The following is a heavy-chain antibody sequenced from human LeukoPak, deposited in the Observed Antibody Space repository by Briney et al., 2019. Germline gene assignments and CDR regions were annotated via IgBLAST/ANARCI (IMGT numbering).Heavy chain of an antibody. V-gene: IGHV3-53*01. CDR1: GFTVSSNY. J-gene: IGHJ4*02. Sequence: PGGSLRLSCAASGFTVSSNYMSWVRQAPGKGLEWVSVIYSGGSTYYADSLKGRFTISRDNSKNTLYLQMNSLRAEDTAVYYCARERQYYFDYWGQGTLVTVSS. CDR3: ARERQYYFDY. CDR2: IYSGGST.